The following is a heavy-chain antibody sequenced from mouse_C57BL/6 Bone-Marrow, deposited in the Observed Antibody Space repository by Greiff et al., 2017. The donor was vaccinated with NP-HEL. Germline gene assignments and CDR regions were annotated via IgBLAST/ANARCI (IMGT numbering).Heavy chain of an antibody. Sequence: VQLQESGAELARPGASVKLSCKASGYTFTSYGISWVKQRTGQGLEWIGEIYPRSGNTYYNEKFKGKATLTADKSSSTAYMELRSLTSEDSAVYFCAIPYYGSSLDYWGQGTTLTVSS. J-gene: IGHJ2*01. CDR3: AIPYYGSSLDY. V-gene: IGHV1-81*01. CDR2: IYPRSGNT. D-gene: IGHD1-1*01. CDR1: GYTFTSYG.